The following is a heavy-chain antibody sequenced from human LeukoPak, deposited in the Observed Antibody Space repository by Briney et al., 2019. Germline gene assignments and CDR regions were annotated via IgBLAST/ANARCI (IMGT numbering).Heavy chain of an antibody. CDR1: RGSISSYY. V-gene: IGHV4-4*09. D-gene: IGHD2-15*01. CDR3: ARQDSADRAAFDI. J-gene: IGHJ3*02. Sequence: PSETLSLTCTVSRGSISSYYWSCIREPPGKGLEWIGYIYTSGSTNYNSSLKSRVTKSVDTSKNQFSLKLSSVTAADTAVYYCARQDSADRAAFDIWGQGTMVTVSS. CDR2: IYTSGST.